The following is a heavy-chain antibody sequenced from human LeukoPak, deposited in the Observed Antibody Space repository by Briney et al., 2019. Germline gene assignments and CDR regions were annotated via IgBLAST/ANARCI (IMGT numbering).Heavy chain of an antibody. J-gene: IGHJ6*02. CDR1: GFTFNSYA. Sequence: GGSLRLSCAASGFTFNSYAMSWVRQAPGKVLEWVSGISGNGGTTNYADSVKGRFTISRDNSKNTLYLQMISLRAEDTAVYYCAKGGYYDFWKDGMDVWGQGTTVTVSS. CDR2: ISGNGGTT. D-gene: IGHD3-3*01. V-gene: IGHV3-23*01. CDR3: AKGGYYDFWKDGMDV.